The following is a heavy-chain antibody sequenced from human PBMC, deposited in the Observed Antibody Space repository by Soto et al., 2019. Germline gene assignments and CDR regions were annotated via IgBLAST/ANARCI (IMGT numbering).Heavy chain of an antibody. CDR1: GCTFSSYT. V-gene: IGHV1-69*02. J-gene: IGHJ4*02. CDR3: ARLRGYSYGYDY. CDR2: IIPILGIA. Sequence: QVQLVQSGAEVKKPGSSVKVSCKASGCTFSSYTISWVRQAPGHGLEWMGRIIPILGIANYAQKFQGRVTTTADKSTSTAYMELSSLRSEDTAVYYCARLRGYSYGYDYWGQGTLVTVSS. D-gene: IGHD5-18*01.